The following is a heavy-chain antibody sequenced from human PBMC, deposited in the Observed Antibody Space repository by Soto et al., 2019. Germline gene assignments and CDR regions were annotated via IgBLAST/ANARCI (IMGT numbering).Heavy chain of an antibody. Sequence: GGSLRLSCAASGFTFSSYSMNWVRQAPGKGLEWVSSISSSSSYIYYADSVKGRFTISRDNAKNSLYPQMNSLRAEDTAVYYCASTVDTAIPYFDYWGQGTLVTVSS. V-gene: IGHV3-21*01. D-gene: IGHD5-18*01. CDR1: GFTFSSYS. CDR3: ASTVDTAIPYFDY. J-gene: IGHJ4*02. CDR2: ISSSSSYI.